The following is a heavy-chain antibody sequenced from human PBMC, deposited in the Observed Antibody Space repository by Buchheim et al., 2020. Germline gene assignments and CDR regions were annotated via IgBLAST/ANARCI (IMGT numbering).Heavy chain of an antibody. J-gene: IGHJ6*02. CDR3: DRASGSSSPYYDYNYGMDV. CDR1: GGSISSGGYS. D-gene: IGHD6-6*01. CDR2: IYHSGST. V-gene: IGHV4-30-2*01. Sequence: QLQLQESGSGLVKPSQTLSLTCAVSGGSISSGGYSWSWIRQPPGKGLEWIGYIYHSGSTYYNPSLKRRVTTSVDRSTHQSSLKLSSVTAADTAVYYCDRASGSSSPYYDYNYGMDVWGQGTT.